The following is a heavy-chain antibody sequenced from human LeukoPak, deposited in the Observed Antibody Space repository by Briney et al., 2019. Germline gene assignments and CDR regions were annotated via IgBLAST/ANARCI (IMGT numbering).Heavy chain of an antibody. CDR3: ATRGVQYGDYGKDDC. Sequence: GGSLRLSCAASGFTFSTYGMHWVRQAPGKGLEWVAFIRYDGSNKYYVDSVKRRFTISKDNSKNTLYLQMNSLRAEDTAVYYCATRGVQYGDYGKDDCWGQGTLVTVSS. J-gene: IGHJ4*02. V-gene: IGHV3-30*02. D-gene: IGHD4-17*01. CDR2: IRYDGSNK. CDR1: GFTFSTYG.